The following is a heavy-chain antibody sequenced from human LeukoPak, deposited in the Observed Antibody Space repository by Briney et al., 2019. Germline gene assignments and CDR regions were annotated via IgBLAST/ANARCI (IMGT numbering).Heavy chain of an antibody. J-gene: IGHJ4*02. CDR3: ARGYYDSSGYYQRGRRLDY. Sequence: SETLSLTCTVSGGSISSSSYYWGWIRQPPGKGLEWIGEINHSGSTNYNPSLKSRVTISVDTSKNQFSLKLSSVTAADTAVYYCARGYYDSSGYYQRGRRLDYWGQGTLVTVSS. CDR1: GGSISSSSYY. D-gene: IGHD3-22*01. CDR2: INHSGST. V-gene: IGHV4-39*07.